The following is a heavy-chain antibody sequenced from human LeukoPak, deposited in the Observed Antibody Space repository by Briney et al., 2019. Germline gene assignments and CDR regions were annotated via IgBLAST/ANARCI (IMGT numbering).Heavy chain of an antibody. Sequence: GGSLRLSCAASGFTFSSYAMSWVRQAPGKGLEWVSAISGSGGSTYYADSVKGRFTISRDNSKNTLYLQMNSLRAEDTAVYYCAKGRESHSSGWYYFDYWGQGTLVTVSS. CDR2: ISGSGGST. J-gene: IGHJ4*02. D-gene: IGHD6-19*01. CDR1: GFTFSSYA. CDR3: AKGRESHSSGWYYFDY. V-gene: IGHV3-23*01.